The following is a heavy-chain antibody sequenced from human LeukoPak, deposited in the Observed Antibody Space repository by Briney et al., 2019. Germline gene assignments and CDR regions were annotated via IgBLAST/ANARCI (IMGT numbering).Heavy chain of an antibody. J-gene: IGHJ4*02. CDR2: ISYSGIT. V-gene: IGHV4-59*12. Sequence: SETLSLTCTVSGGSFSGFYWSWIRQPPGKGLEWVGYISYSGITNYNPSLKSRVTISVDTSKNQFSLKLSSVTAADTAVYYCARGRTSGYWGQGTLVTVSS. D-gene: IGHD1-14*01. CDR1: GGSFSGFY. CDR3: ARGRTSGY.